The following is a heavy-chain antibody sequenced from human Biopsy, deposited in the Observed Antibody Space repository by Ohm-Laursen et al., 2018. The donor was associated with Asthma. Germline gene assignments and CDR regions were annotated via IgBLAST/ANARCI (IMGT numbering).Heavy chain of an antibody. V-gene: IGHV4-34*01. J-gene: IGHJ6*02. CDR1: GLSSSAYY. Sequence: TLSLTCSMYGLSSSAYYWTRIRQTPGKGLEWIGESDHRGNTNTNATLKSRVTISKAKSANEFSLKMKSVTAADTAIYYCARGPEWSGLDIWGQGTTVTVSS. CDR3: ARGPEWSGLDI. D-gene: IGHD3-3*01. CDR2: SDHRGNT.